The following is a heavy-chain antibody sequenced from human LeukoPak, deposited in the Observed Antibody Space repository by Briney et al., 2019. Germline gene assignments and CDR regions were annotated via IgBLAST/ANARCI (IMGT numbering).Heavy chain of an antibody. D-gene: IGHD6-13*01. Sequence: ASVKVSCKASGYTFTGYYMHWVRQAPGQGLEWMGWINPNSGGTNYAQKFQGRVTMTRDTSISTAYMELSRLRPDDTAVYYCAGSGMVHAQKGSSWYGGLDPWGQGTLVTVSS. CDR3: AGSGMVHAQKGSSWYGGLDP. V-gene: IGHV1-2*02. CDR2: INPNSGGT. CDR1: GYTFTGYY. J-gene: IGHJ5*02.